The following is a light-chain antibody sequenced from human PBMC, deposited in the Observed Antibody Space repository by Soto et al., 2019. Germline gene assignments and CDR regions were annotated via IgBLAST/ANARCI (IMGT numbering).Light chain of an antibody. CDR3: SSYAASNNFYFV. Sequence: QSALTQPPSASGSPGQSVTISCTGTSSDVGGYNYVSWYQQYPGRAPKLMIYGVTTRPSGVPDRFSGSKSGNTASLTVSGLQAEDEADYYCSSYAASNNFYFVFGGGTQLTVL. CDR1: SSDVGGYNY. CDR2: GVT. J-gene: IGLJ3*02. V-gene: IGLV2-8*01.